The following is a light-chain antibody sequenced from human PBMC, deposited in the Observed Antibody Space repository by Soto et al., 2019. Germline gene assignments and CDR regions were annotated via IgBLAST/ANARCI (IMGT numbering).Light chain of an antibody. Sequence: SALTQPPSASGSPGQSVTISCTGTSSDIGTFSSISWYQQYPGKAPKLMIFGVSQRPSGVPDRFSGSKSANTASLTVSGLQDEDEAEYYCSSQAGSDSLMVFGGGTKLTVL. CDR1: SSDIGTFSS. V-gene: IGLV2-8*01. CDR3: SSQAGSDSLMV. CDR2: GVS. J-gene: IGLJ2*01.